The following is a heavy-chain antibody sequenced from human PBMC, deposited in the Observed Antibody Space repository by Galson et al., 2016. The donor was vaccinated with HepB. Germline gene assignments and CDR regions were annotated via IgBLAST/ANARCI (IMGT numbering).Heavy chain of an antibody. CDR3: AREAPIAAPGANDC. CDR1: GFTFNSFG. V-gene: IGHV3-33*01. CDR2: IWYDGSNK. Sequence: SLRLSCAASGFTFNSFGMHWVRQAPGKGLEWVAVIWYDGSNKYYGDSVKGRFTISRDNSKNTLYLQMNSLRAEDTAIYYCAREAPIAAPGANDCWGQGIMVTVSS. J-gene: IGHJ4*02. D-gene: IGHD6-13*01.